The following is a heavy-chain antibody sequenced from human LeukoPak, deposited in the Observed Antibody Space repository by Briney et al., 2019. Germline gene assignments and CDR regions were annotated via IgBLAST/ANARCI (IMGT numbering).Heavy chain of an antibody. Sequence: SSETLSLTCAVYGGSFSGYYWSWIRQLPGKGLEWIGEINHSGSTNYNPSLKSRVTISVDTSKNQFSLKLSSVTAADTAVYYCASRRRGYSYGYLVYWGQGTLVTVSS. CDR3: ASRRRGYSYGYLVY. J-gene: IGHJ4*02. CDR2: INHSGST. CDR1: GGSFSGYY. D-gene: IGHD5-18*01. V-gene: IGHV4-34*01.